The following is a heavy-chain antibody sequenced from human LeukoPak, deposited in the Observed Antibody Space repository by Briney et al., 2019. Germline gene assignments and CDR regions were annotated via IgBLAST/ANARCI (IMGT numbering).Heavy chain of an antibody. Sequence: SETLSLTCTVSGGSISTYYWNWIRQPPGKGLEWIGYIYHTGSTNYNPSLQSRVTISVDTSKNQFSLNLNSVTAADTAVYYCARGGAARLHFQNWGQGTLVTVSS. J-gene: IGHJ1*01. CDR3: ARGGAARLHFQN. CDR2: IYHTGST. CDR1: GGSISTYY. D-gene: IGHD6-6*01. V-gene: IGHV4-59*01.